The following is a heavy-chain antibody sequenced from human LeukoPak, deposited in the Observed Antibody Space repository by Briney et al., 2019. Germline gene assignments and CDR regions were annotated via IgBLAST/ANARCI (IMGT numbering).Heavy chain of an antibody. CDR1: GFTFSTYS. D-gene: IGHD3-22*01. CDR3: ARGIYYDSSGYLGPDWFDP. Sequence: SGGSLRLSCAASGFTFSTYSMNWVRQAPGKGLEWASSISSSSSYIYYADSVKGRFTISRDNAKNSLYLQMNSLRAEDTAVYYCARGIYYDSSGYLGPDWFDPWGQGALVTVSS. V-gene: IGHV3-21*01. J-gene: IGHJ5*02. CDR2: ISSSSSYI.